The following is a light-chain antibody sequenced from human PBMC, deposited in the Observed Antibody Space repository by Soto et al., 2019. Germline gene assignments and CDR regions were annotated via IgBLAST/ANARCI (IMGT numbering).Light chain of an antibody. CDR3: QQYGNSMWT. Sequence: VLTQSTGTLSLSPGERATRSCRASESISSTYLAWYQQKPGQTPRLLIYGTFRRATGIPDRFSGSGSETDFTLTISRLEPEDFAVYYCQQYGNSMWTFGQGTNVDIK. CDR1: ESISSTY. V-gene: IGKV3-20*01. J-gene: IGKJ1*01. CDR2: GTF.